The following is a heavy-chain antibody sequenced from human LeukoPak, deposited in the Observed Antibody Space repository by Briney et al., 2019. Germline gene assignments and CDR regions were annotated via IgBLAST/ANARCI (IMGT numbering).Heavy chain of an antibody. CDR1: GGSFSGYY. D-gene: IGHD3-10*01. Sequence: SETLSLTCAVYGGSFSGYYWSWIRQPPGKGLEWIGEINHSGSTNYSPSLKSRVTISVDTSKNQFSLKLSSVTAADTAVYYCARATMVRGVTRGVYYYYGMDVWGQGTTVTVSS. J-gene: IGHJ6*02. V-gene: IGHV4-34*01. CDR3: ARATMVRGVTRGVYYYYGMDV. CDR2: INHSGST.